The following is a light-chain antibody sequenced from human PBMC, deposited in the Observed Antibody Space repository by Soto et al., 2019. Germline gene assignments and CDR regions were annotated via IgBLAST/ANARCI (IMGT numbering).Light chain of an antibody. CDR3: QQLNSYPRIT. J-gene: IGKJ5*01. V-gene: IGKV1-9*01. Sequence: DIQLTQSPSFLSASVGDRVTFTCRASQGISSYLAWYQQKPGKAPKLLIYAASTLQSGVPSRFSGSGSGTEFTLTISSLQPEDFATYYCQQLNSYPRITFGQGTRLEIK. CDR2: AAS. CDR1: QGISSY.